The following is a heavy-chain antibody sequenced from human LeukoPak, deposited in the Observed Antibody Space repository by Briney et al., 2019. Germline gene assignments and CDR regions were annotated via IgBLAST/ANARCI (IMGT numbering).Heavy chain of an antibody. CDR1: GFTFSSYS. D-gene: IGHD3-3*01. V-gene: IGHV3-48*01. Sequence: PGGSLRLSCAASGFTFSSYSMNWVRQAPGKGLEWVSYISSSSSTIYYADSVKGRFTISRDNAKNSLYLQMNSLRAEDTAVYYCAREANDFWSGYYRDGWFDPWGQGTLVTVSS. J-gene: IGHJ5*02. CDR3: AREANDFWSGYYRDGWFDP. CDR2: ISSSSSTI.